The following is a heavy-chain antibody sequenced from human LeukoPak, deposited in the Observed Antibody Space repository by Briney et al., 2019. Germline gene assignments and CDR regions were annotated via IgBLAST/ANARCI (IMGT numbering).Heavy chain of an antibody. Sequence: GGSLRLSCAASGFTFSSYAMHWVRQAPGKGLEWVAVISYDGSNKYCADSVKGRFTISRDNSKNTLYLQMNSLRAEDTAVYYCARDAFDIWGQGTMVTVSS. V-gene: IGHV3-30*04. CDR2: ISYDGSNK. CDR3: ARDAFDI. J-gene: IGHJ3*02. CDR1: GFTFSSYA.